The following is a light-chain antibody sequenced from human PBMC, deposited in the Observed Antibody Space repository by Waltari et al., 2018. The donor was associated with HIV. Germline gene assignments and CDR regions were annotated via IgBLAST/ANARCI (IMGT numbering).Light chain of an antibody. CDR2: NNN. CDR3: ASWDGSLNGWV. V-gene: IGLV1-44*01. Sequence: QSVLTQPPSASGTPGQRVTISCSGGSSNIGRDTVNWYQHLPGTAPKLLVYNNNRRPSGVPDRFSVSKSGTSASLAISGLQSEDEADYYCASWDGSLNGWVFGGGTKLTVL. J-gene: IGLJ3*02. CDR1: SSNIGRDT.